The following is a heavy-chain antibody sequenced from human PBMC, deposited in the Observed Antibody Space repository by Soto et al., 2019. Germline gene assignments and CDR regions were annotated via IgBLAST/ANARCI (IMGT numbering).Heavy chain of an antibody. CDR3: ARDPIYGGNSGWFDP. D-gene: IGHD2-21*02. CDR1: GGSISSSDYY. V-gene: IGHV4-30-4*01. J-gene: IGHJ5*02. Sequence: QVQLQESGPVLVKPSQTLSLTCTVSGGSISSSDYYWSWIRQPPGNGLEWIGYIYYSGTTYYNPSLKRRVNISVDTSKNQFSLKLSSVTAADTAVYYCARDPIYGGNSGWFDPWGQGTLVTVSS. CDR2: IYYSGTT.